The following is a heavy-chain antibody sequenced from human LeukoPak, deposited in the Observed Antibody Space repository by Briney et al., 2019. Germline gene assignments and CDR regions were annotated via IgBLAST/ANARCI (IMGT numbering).Heavy chain of an antibody. CDR3: AKGSIVGAALGFFDY. V-gene: IGHV1-69*04. D-gene: IGHD1-26*01. CDR2: IIPILGIA. Sequence: SVKVSCKASGGTFSSYAISWVRQAPGQGLEWMGRIIPILGIANYAQKFQGRVTITADKSTSTAYMELSSLRSEDTAVYYCAKGSIVGAALGFFDYWGQGTLVTVSS. CDR1: GGTFSSYA. J-gene: IGHJ4*02.